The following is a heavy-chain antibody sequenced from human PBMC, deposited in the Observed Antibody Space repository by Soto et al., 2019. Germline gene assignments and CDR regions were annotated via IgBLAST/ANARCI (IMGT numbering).Heavy chain of an antibody. D-gene: IGHD2-8*01. J-gene: IGHJ6*02. CDR3: AKNGQPPYYYYGMDV. Sequence: QGQLVQSGAEVKKPGASVKVSCKASGYTFTRYGISWVRQAPGQGLEWMGWISGYNGDTKYAQKFQGRVTMTIDTSTNTVYMELRSLTSDDTAVYYCAKNGQPPYYYYGMDVWGQGTTVTVSS. CDR2: ISGYNGDT. V-gene: IGHV1-18*01. CDR1: GYTFTRYG.